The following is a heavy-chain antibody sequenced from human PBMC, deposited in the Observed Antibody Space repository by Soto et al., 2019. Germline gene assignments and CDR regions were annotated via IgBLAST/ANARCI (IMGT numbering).Heavy chain of an antibody. CDR1: GYTFTSYG. J-gene: IGHJ6*02. CDR2: ISAYNGNT. V-gene: IGHV1-18*01. Sequence: QVQLVQSGAEVKKPGASVKVSCKASGYTFTSYGISWVRQAPGQGLEWMGWISAYNGNTNYAQKLQGRVTMTTDTSTSTAYMELRSLRSDDTAVYYCARGSIVVVVAAIDYYYYGMDVWGQGTTVTVSS. CDR3: ARGSIVVVVAAIDYYYYGMDV. D-gene: IGHD2-15*01.